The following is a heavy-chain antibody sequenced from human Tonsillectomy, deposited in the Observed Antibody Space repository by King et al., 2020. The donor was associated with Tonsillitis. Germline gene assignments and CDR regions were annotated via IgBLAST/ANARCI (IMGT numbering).Heavy chain of an antibody. CDR1: GGSISSYY. V-gene: IGHV4-4*07. CDR2: IYTSGST. D-gene: IGHD2-21*01. Sequence: QLQESGPGLVKPSETLSLTCTVSGGSISSYYWSWLRQPAGKGLEWIGRIYTSGSTNYNPSLKSRVTMSVDTSKNQFSLKLSSVTAADTAVYYCAGEASIVVANFDYWGQGTLVTVSS. CDR3: AGEASIVVANFDY. J-gene: IGHJ4*02.